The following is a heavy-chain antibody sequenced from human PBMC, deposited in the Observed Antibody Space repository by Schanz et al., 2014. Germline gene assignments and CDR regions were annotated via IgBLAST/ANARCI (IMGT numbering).Heavy chain of an antibody. CDR3: VSQSSSPNY. J-gene: IGHJ4*02. D-gene: IGHD6-13*01. Sequence: EVQLLESGGGLVQPGGSLRLSCTASGFPFSSYGMHWVRQAPGKGPEWVANIKHDGSVKDYVDSVEGRFTISRDNAKRSLLLQMNSLKVEDTAVYFYVSQSSSPNYWGQGTLVTVSS. CDR2: IKHDGSVK. CDR1: GFPFSSYG. V-gene: IGHV3-7*02.